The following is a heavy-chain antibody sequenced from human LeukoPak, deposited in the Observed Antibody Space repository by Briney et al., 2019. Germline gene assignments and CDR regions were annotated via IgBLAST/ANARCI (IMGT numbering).Heavy chain of an antibody. CDR2: ISSSSSYI. CDR1: GFTFSSYS. J-gene: IGHJ4*02. D-gene: IGHD3-22*01. CDR3: ARDGKYYYDSSGYYYDWILDC. V-gene: IGHV3-21*01. Sequence: GGSLRLSCAASGFTFSSYSMNWVRQAPGEGLEWVSSISSSSSYIYYADSVKGRFTISRDNAKNSLYLQMNSLRAEDTAVYYCARDGKYYYDSSGYYYDWILDCWGQGTLVTVSS.